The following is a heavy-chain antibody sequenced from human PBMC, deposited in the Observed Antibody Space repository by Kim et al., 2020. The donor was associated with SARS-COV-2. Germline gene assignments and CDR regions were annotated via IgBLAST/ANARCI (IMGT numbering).Heavy chain of an antibody. CDR3: ARAPWLLPDY. CDR2: IYYSGST. D-gene: IGHD2-15*01. J-gene: IGHJ4*02. CDR1: GGSITNYF. V-gene: IGHV4-59*13. Sequence: SETLSLTCTVSGGSITNYFWSWIRQPPGKGLEWIGPIYYSGSTNYNPSLKSRVTISVDTSKNQSSLKLSSVTAADTAVYYCARAPWLLPDYLGQGTLVTVSS.